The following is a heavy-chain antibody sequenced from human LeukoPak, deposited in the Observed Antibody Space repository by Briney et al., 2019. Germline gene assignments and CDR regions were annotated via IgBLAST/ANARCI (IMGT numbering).Heavy chain of an antibody. D-gene: IGHD3-22*01. CDR3: ARAKRGHYYDSSGVIDY. CDR2: IYYSGST. V-gene: IGHV4-59*01. Sequence: SETLCLTCTVSGGSISSYYWSWIRQPPGKGLEWIGYIYYSGSTNYNPSLKSRVTISVDTSKNQFSLKLSSVTAADTAVYYCARAKRGHYYDSSGVIDYWGQGTLVTVSS. J-gene: IGHJ4*02. CDR1: GGSISSYY.